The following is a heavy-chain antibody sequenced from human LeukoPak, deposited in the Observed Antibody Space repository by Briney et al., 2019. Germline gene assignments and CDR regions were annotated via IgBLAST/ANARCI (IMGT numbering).Heavy chain of an antibody. CDR2: ISYDGSNK. Sequence: PGGSLRLSCAASGFTFSSYGMHWVRQAPGKGLEWVAVISYDGSNKYYADPVKGRFTISRDNSKNTLYLQMNSLRAEDTAVYYCAKDLYDSSGYYFDYWGQGTLVTVSS. CDR1: GFTFSSYG. CDR3: AKDLYDSSGYYFDY. D-gene: IGHD3-22*01. V-gene: IGHV3-30*18. J-gene: IGHJ4*02.